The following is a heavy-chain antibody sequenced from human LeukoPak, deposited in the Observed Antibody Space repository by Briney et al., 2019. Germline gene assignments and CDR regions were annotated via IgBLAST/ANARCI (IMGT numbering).Heavy chain of an antibody. CDR2: INTDGRTI. CDR3: VRSAFLTTEFYFDY. CDR1: GFTFSRYW. Sequence: PGGSLRLSCAASGFTFSRYWMHWVRHAPGKGLVWVSRINTDGRTITYADSVKGRLTISRDNAKNTLYLQMNSLRAEDTAVYYCVRSAFLTTEFYFDYWGHGTLVTVSS. J-gene: IGHJ4*01. V-gene: IGHV3-74*01. D-gene: IGHD4-11*01.